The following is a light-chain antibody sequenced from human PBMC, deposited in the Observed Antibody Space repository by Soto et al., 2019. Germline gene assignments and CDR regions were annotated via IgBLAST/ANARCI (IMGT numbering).Light chain of an antibody. V-gene: IGLV1-47*01. J-gene: IGLJ2*01. CDR2: RND. CDR3: AAWDDSLSGVV. Sequence: QSVLTQPPSASGTPGQRVTIFCSGGTSNIGSNYVYWHQQFSGTAPKFLIYRNDQRPTGVPDRFSGSKSGTSVFLAISGLRPEDEADYYCAAWDDSLSGVVFGGGTKLTVL. CDR1: TSNIGSNY.